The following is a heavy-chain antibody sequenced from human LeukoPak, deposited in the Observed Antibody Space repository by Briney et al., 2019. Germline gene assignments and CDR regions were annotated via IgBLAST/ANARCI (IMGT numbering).Heavy chain of an antibody. D-gene: IGHD3-10*01. CDR3: GRSTEPAVLWFGELHFDS. CDR1: GFTVSSNY. J-gene: IGHJ4*01. Sequence: GGSLRLSCAASGFTVSSNYMSWVRQAPGKGLEWVSAISGSGGSTYYADSVKGRFTISRDNSKNTLYLQMNSLRAEDTAVYYCGRSTEPAVLWFGELHFDSWGHGTLVTRSS. V-gene: IGHV3-23*01. CDR2: ISGSGGST.